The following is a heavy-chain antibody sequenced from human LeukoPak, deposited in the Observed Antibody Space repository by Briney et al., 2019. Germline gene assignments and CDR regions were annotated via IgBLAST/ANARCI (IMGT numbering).Heavy chain of an antibody. Sequence: ASVKVSCKASGGTFSSYAISWVRQAPGQGLEWMGGIIPIFGTANYAQKFQGRVTITADESTSTAYMELSSLRSEDTAVYYCARVSTPYDSSGYFDYWGQGTLVTVSS. CDR3: ARVSTPYDSSGYFDY. D-gene: IGHD3-22*01. CDR1: GGTFSSYA. CDR2: IIPIFGTA. J-gene: IGHJ4*02. V-gene: IGHV1-69*13.